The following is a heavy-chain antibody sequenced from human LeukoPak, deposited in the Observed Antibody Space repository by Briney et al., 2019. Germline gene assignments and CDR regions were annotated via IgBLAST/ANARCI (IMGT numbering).Heavy chain of an antibody. CDR2: IRGSGGST. CDR3: AKSGIRGAPTYSSFDY. D-gene: IGHD5-18*01. Sequence: PGGSLRLSCAVSGFTFSNYAMSWVRQAPGKGLEWVSGIRGSGGSTYYADSVKGRFTISRDNSKNTLYLQMNSLRAEDTALYYCAKSGIRGAPTYSSFDYWGQGTLVTVSS. J-gene: IGHJ4*02. CDR1: GFTFSNYA. V-gene: IGHV3-23*01.